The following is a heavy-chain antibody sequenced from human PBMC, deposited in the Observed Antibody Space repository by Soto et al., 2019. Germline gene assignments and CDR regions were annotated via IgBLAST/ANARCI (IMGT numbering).Heavy chain of an antibody. D-gene: IGHD1-1*01. V-gene: IGHV4-59*01. J-gene: IGHJ6*02. Sequence: PSETLSLTCTVSGGSISSYYWSWIRQPPGKGLEWIGYIYYSGSTNYNPSLKSRVTISVDTSKNQFSLKLSSVTAADTAVYYCARDRNPRRAWNYYYGMDVWGQGTTVTVSS. CDR1: GGSISSYY. CDR2: IYYSGST. CDR3: ARDRNPRRAWNYYYGMDV.